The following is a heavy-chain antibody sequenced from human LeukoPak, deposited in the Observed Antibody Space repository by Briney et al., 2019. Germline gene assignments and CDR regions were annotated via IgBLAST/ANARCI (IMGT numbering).Heavy chain of an antibody. CDR1: GFTFSSYG. J-gene: IGHJ4*02. CDR2: IRYDGSNK. CDR3: ARDTSFQAILDY. V-gene: IGHV3-30*02. D-gene: IGHD2/OR15-2a*01. Sequence: GGSLRLSCAASGFTFSSYGMHWVRQAPGKGLEWVAFIRYDGSNKYYADSVKGRFTISRDNSKNTLYLQMNSLRAEDTAVYYCARDTSFQAILDYWGQGTLVTVSS.